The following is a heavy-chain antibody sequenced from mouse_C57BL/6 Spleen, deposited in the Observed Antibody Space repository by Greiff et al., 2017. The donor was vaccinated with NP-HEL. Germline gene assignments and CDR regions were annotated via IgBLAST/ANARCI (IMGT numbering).Heavy chain of an antibody. CDR1: GYAFTNYL. CDR2: INPGSGGT. CDR3: ARGGITTVVAGMDY. D-gene: IGHD1-1*01. J-gene: IGHJ4*01. V-gene: IGHV1-54*01. Sequence: QVQLQQSGAELVRPGTSVKVSCKASGYAFTNYLIEWVKQRPGQGLEWIGVINPGSGGTNYNEKFKGKATLTADKSSSTAYMQLSSLTSEDSAVYFCARGGITTVVAGMDYWGQGTSVTVSS.